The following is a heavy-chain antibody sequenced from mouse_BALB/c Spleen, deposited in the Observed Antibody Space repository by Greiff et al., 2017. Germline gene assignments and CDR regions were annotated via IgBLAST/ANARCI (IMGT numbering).Heavy chain of an antibody. V-gene: IGHV1-4*01. CDR1: GYTFTSYT. D-gene: IGHD2-1*01. CDR3: ARKVGGNFPYYAMDY. J-gene: IGHJ4*01. CDR2: INPSSGYT. Sequence: VKLMESGAELARPGASVKMSCKASGYTFTSYTMHWVKQRPGQGLEWIGYINPSSGYTNYNQKFKDKATLTADKSSSTAYMQLSSLTSEDSAVYYCARKVGGNFPYYAMDYWGQGTSVTVSS.